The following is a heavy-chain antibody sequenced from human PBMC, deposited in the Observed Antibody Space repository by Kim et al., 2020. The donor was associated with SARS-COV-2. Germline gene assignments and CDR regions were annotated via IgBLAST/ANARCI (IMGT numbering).Heavy chain of an antibody. V-gene: IGHV4-59*01. CDR2: IYYSGST. CDR1: GGSISSYY. J-gene: IGHJ2*01. CDR3: ARALGYDYVWGRRKNWYFDL. D-gene: IGHD3-16*01. Sequence: SETLSLTCTVSGGSISSYYWSWIRQPPGKGLEWIGYIYYSGSTNYNPSLKSRVTISVDTSKNQFSLKLSSVTAADTAVYYCARALGYDYVWGRRKNWYFDLWGRSTLVTVSS.